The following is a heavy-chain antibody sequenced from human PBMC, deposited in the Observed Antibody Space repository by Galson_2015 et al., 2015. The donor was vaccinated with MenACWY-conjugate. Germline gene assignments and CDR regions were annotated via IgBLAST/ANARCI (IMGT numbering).Heavy chain of an antibody. CDR1: GFTLMSYN. CDR3: ARGTYRSGSSS. D-gene: IGHD6-19*01. CDR2: IGNSGSPI. Sequence: SLRLSCAASGFTLMSYNTNWVRQAPGKGLEWISFIGNSGSPIYYPDSVKGRFTISRDNAKNSLFLHMNSLRAEDTAVYYCARGTYRSGSSSCGHGTLVPVSS. V-gene: IGHV3-48*04. J-gene: IGHJ4*01.